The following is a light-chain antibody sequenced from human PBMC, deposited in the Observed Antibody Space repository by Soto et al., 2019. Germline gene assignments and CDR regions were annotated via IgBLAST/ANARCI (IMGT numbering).Light chain of an antibody. CDR3: SSYTSSSTL. CDR1: SSDVGAYSY. Sequence: QSALTQPASVSGSPGQSITISCTGTSSDVGAYSYVSWYQQHPGKAPKLIIYDVTYRPAGVSNRFSGSKSGNTASLTISGLQAEDEADYYCSSYTSSSTLFGGGTKLNVL. J-gene: IGLJ2*01. V-gene: IGLV2-14*03. CDR2: DVT.